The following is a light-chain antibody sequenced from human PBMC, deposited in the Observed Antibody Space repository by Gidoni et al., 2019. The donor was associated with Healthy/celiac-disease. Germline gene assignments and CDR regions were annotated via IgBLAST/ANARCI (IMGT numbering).Light chain of an antibody. V-gene: IGKV1-5*03. CDR2: NAS. Sequence: DIQVTQSPSTLSASVGERVTITCRASQGISSWLAWYQQKPGKAPKLLIYNASSLESGVPSRFSGSGSGTEFTLTISSLQPDDFATYYCQQYNSYSWTFGQGTKVEIK. J-gene: IGKJ1*01. CDR1: QGISSW. CDR3: QQYNSYSWT.